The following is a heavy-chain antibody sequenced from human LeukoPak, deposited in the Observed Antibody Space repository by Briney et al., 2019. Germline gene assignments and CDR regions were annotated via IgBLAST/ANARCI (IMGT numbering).Heavy chain of an antibody. CDR3: ARAHIDPRSGVLAHFDY. D-gene: IGHD2-8*01. Sequence: GGSLRLSCAASGFTVSSNYMSWVRQAPGKGLEWVSVIYSGGSTYYADSVKGRFTISRDNSKNTLYLQMNSLRAEDTAVYYCARAHIDPRSGVLAHFDYWGQGTLVTVSS. CDR2: IYSGGST. V-gene: IGHV3-53*01. CDR1: GFTVSSNY. J-gene: IGHJ4*02.